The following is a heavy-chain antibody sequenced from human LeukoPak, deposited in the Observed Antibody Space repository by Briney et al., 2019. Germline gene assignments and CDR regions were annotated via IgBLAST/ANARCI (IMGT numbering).Heavy chain of an antibody. D-gene: IGHD1-26*01. J-gene: IGHJ4*02. Sequence: PSETLSLTCTVSGGSISSGGYYWSWIRQHPGKGLEWIGYIYYSGSTYYNPSLKSRVTISVDTSKNQFSLKLSSVTAADTAVYYCAIARSGSYFFRFDYWGQGTLVTVSS. CDR3: AIARSGSYFFRFDY. CDR2: IYYSGST. V-gene: IGHV4-31*03. CDR1: GGSISSGGYY.